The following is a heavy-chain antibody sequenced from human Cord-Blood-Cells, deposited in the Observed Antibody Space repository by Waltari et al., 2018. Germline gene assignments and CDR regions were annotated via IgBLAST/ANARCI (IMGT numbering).Heavy chain of an antibody. V-gene: IGHV1-69*12. CDR3: ARTPLGYCTNGVCYAEYFQH. CDR1: GGTFSSYA. Sequence: QVQLVQSGAEVKKPGSSVKVSCKASGGTFSSYAISWVRQAPGQGLEWMGGSIPIFGTANDAEKFQGRVTITADESTSTAYMELSSLRSEDTAVYYCARTPLGYCTNGVCYAEYFQHWGQGTLVTVSS. CDR2: SIPIFGTA. J-gene: IGHJ1*01. D-gene: IGHD2-8*01.